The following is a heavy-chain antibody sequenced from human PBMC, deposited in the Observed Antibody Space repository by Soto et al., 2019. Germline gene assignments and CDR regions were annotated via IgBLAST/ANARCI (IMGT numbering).Heavy chain of an antibody. CDR2: IATNAGNV. J-gene: IGHJ4*02. D-gene: IGHD5-12*01. CDR1: GFTFSSNS. V-gene: IGHV3-48*02. CDR3: VRDLSTGYAPFDY. Sequence: PGGSLRLSCAASGFTFSSNSMNWVRQAPGEGLEWISYIATNAGNVKYADSVKGRFTISRDNAKNLVYLQMNSLRDEDTAVYFCVRDLSTGYAPFDYWGQGTLVTVSS.